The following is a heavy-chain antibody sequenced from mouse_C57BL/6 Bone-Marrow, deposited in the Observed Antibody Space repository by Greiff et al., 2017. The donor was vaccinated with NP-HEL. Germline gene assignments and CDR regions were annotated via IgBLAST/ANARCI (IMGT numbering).Heavy chain of an antibody. CDR2: IDPETGGT. V-gene: IGHV1-15*01. CDR3: TSPPWFAY. Sequence: QVQLQQSGAELVRPGASVTLSCKASGYTFTDYEMHWVKRTPVHGLEWIGAIDPETGGTAYNQKFKGKAILTADKSSSTAYMELRSLTSEDSAVYYCTSPPWFAYWGQGTLVTVSA. CDR1: GYTFTDYE. J-gene: IGHJ3*01.